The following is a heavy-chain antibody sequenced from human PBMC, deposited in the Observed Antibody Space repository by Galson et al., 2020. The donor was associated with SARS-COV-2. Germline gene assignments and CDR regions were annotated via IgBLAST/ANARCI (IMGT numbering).Heavy chain of an antibody. CDR1: GFTFSSYA. CDR3: ARNYYDSSDAFDI. V-gene: IGHV3-30*04. J-gene: IGHJ3*02. D-gene: IGHD3-22*01. Sequence: GESLKISCAASGFTFSSYAMHWVRQAPGKGLEWVAVISYDGSNKYYADSVKGRFTISRDNSKNTLYLQMNSLRAGDTAVYYCARNYYDSSDAFDIWGQGTMVTVSS. CDR2: ISYDGSNK.